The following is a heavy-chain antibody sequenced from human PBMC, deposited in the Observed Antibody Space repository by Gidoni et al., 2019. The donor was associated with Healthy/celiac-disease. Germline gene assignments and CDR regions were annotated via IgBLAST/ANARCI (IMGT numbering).Heavy chain of an antibody. V-gene: IGHV3-23*01. CDR3: AKECLREYSYGRGCWFDP. D-gene: IGHD5-18*01. J-gene: IGHJ5*02. CDR1: GFTFSSYA. Sequence: EVQLLESGGGLVQPGGSLRLSCAASGFTFSSYAMSWVLQAPGKGLEWVSAISGSGGSTYYADSVKGRFTISRDNSKNTLYLQMNSLRAEDTAVYYCAKECLREYSYGRGCWFDPWGQGTLVTVSS. CDR2: ISGSGGST.